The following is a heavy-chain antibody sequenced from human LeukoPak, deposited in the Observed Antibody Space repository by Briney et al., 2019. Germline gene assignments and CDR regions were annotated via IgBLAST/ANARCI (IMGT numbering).Heavy chain of an antibody. J-gene: IGHJ6*03. CDR2: IYTSGST. Sequence: SETLSLTCTVSGGSISSYYWSWIRQPAGKGLEWIGRIYTSGSTNYNPSLKSRVTMSVDTSKNQFSLKLSSVTAADTAVYYCARDRAMVRGVDYYYMDAWGKGTTVTVSS. V-gene: IGHV4-4*07. CDR3: ARDRAMVRGVDYYYMDA. D-gene: IGHD3-10*01. CDR1: GGSISSYY.